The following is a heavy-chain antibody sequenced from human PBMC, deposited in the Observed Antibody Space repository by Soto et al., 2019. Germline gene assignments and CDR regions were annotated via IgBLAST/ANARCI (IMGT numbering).Heavy chain of an antibody. Sequence: QVHLVQSGGEMKKLGASVKVSCKASGYTFTDFGISWVRQAPGQGLEWMGWISGFDGDRNYAQKCQGRVTLTTDTSATTAYMALRSLTSDDAAIYYCARDYDRWGEDRFDPWGQGTLVTVSS. J-gene: IGHJ5*02. D-gene: IGHD3-16*01. CDR1: GYTFTDFG. CDR2: ISGFDGDR. V-gene: IGHV1-18*01. CDR3: ARDYDRWGEDRFDP.